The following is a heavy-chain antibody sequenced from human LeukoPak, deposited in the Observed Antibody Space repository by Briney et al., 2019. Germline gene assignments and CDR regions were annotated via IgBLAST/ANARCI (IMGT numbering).Heavy chain of an antibody. D-gene: IGHD4-17*01. CDR2: ISSSSSYI. CDR3: AKVGYGDLSFFDP. V-gene: IGHV3-21*04. Sequence: PGGSLRLSCAASGFTFSSYSMNWVRQAPGRGLEWVSSISSSSSYIYYADSVKGRFTISRDNSKNTLYLQMNSLRAEDTAVYYCAKVGYGDLSFFDPWGQGTLVTVSS. J-gene: IGHJ5*02. CDR1: GFTFSSYS.